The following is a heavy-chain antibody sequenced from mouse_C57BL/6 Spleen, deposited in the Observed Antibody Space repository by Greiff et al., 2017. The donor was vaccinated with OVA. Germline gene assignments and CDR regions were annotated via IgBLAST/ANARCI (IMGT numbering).Heavy chain of an antibody. CDR3: VTAQATAY. J-gene: IGHJ3*01. V-gene: IGHV1-53*01. CDR1: GYTFTSYW. D-gene: IGHD3-2*02. CDR2: INPSNGDT. Sequence: QVQLKQPGPELVNPGASVKLSCKASGYTFTSYWMHWVKQRPGQGLEWIGNINPSNGDTNFNEKFKSKATLTVDKSSSIVYMQLSSLTSEDSAVYYCVTAQATAYWGQGTLVTVSA.